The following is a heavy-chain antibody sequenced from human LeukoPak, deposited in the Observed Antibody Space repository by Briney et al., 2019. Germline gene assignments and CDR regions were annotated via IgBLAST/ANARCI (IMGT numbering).Heavy chain of an antibody. V-gene: IGHV1-69*05. CDR1: GYTFTGYY. CDR3: ARVASMTFDY. J-gene: IGHJ4*02. D-gene: IGHD2-15*01. CDR2: IIPIFGTA. Sequence: SVKVSCKASGYTFTGYYMRWVRQAPGQGLEWMGRIIPIFGTANYAQKFQGRVTITTDESTSTAYMELSSLRSEDTAVYYCARVASMTFDYWGQGTLVTVSS.